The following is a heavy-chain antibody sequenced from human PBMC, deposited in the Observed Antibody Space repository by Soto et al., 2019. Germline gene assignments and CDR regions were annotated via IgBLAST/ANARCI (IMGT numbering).Heavy chain of an antibody. J-gene: IGHJ5*02. CDR2: IYYSGST. Sequence: PSETLSLTCTVSGGSVSSGSYYWGWIRQPPGKGLEWIGYIYYSGSTNYNPSLKSRVTISVDTSKNQFSLKLSSVTAADTAVYYCAREMGIYDSSGYITPWGQGTLVTVSS. CDR1: GGSVSSGSYY. V-gene: IGHV4-61*01. D-gene: IGHD3-22*01. CDR3: AREMGIYDSSGYITP.